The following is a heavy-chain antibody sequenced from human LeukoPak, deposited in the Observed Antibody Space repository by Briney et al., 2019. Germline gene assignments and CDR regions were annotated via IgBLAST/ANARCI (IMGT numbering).Heavy chain of an antibody. V-gene: IGHV3-49*04. CDR1: GFTFGDYA. CDR2: IRSKAFDETT. Sequence: GGSLRLSCTASGFTFGDYAMSWVRQAPGKGLQWVGFIRSKAFDETTEYAASVKGRFTISRDDSKSIAYLQMNSLKIEDTAVYYCARDPYSGAYGDTYYYYMDVWGKGTTVTISS. D-gene: IGHD1-26*01. J-gene: IGHJ6*03. CDR3: ARDPYSGAYGDTYYYYMDV.